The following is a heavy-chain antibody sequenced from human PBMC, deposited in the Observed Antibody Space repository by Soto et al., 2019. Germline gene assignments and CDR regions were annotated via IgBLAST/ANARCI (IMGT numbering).Heavy chain of an antibody. CDR2: ISSSSYI. J-gene: IGHJ3*02. Sequence: GGSLRLSCAASGFTFSSYSMNWVRQAPGKGLEWVSSISSSSYIYYADSVKGRFTISRDNAKNSLYLQMNSLRAEDTAVYYCARSTKSMNWKSGDAFDIWGQGTMVTVSS. CDR1: GFTFSSYS. D-gene: IGHD1-1*01. V-gene: IGHV3-21*01. CDR3: ARSTKSMNWKSGDAFDI.